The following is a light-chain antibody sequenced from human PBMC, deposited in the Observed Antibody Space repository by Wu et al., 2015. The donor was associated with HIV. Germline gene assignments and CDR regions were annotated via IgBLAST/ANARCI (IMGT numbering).Light chain of an antibody. V-gene: IGKV3-20*01. CDR1: QSVASTF. Sequence: EVVLTQSPDTLSLSPGERATLSCRASQSVASTFLAWYQHKPGQAPRVLIYGTSIRATGIPDRFSGSGSGTDFTLTISRLEPEDFAVYYCQQYGSSPITFGQGTRLEIK. J-gene: IGKJ5*01. CDR3: QQYGSSPIT. CDR2: GTS.